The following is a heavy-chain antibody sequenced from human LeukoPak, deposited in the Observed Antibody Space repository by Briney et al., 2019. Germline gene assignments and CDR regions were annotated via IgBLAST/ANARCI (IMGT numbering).Heavy chain of an antibody. CDR2: IYYSGST. CDR3: ARQRYSSSWYLIDY. D-gene: IGHD6-13*01. CDR1: GGSISSSSYY. J-gene: IGHJ4*02. V-gene: IGHV4-39*01. Sequence: PSETLSLTCTDSGGSISSSSYYWGWIRQPPGKGLEWIGSIYYSGSTFCSPSLKSRLTISVDTSKNQFSLELSSVTAADTAVYYCARQRYSSSWYLIDYWGQGSLVTVSS.